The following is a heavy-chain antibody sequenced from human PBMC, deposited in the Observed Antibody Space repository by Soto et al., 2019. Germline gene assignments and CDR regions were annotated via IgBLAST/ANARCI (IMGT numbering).Heavy chain of an antibody. CDR1: GGSISSSNW. CDR2: IYHSGST. J-gene: IGHJ6*02. D-gene: IGHD6-6*01. Sequence: QVQLQESGPGLVKPSGTLSLTCAVSGGSISSSNWWSWVRQPPGKGLEWIGEIYHSGSTNYNPSLKSRVTISVDKSKNQCALKLSSVTAADTAGYYGAWVVPDYSGMDVWGQGTTVTVSS. CDR3: AWVVPDYSGMDV. V-gene: IGHV4-4*02.